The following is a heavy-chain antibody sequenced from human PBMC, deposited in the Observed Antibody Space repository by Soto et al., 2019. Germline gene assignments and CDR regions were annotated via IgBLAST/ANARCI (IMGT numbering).Heavy chain of an antibody. V-gene: IGHV3-23*01. CDR2: ISGSGGST. CDR3: AKVPGVGAASWVYYYYYGMDV. D-gene: IGHD7-27*01. Sequence: GGSLRLSCAASGFTFSSYAMSWVRQAPGKGLEWVSAISGSGGSTYYADSVKGRFTISRDNSKNTLYLQMNSLRAEDTAVYYCAKVPGVGAASWVYYYYYGMDVWGQGTTVTVSS. CDR1: GFTFSSYA. J-gene: IGHJ6*02.